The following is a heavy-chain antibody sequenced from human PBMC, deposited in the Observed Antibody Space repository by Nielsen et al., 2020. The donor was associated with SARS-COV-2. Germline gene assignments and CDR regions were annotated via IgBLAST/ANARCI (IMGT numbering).Heavy chain of an antibody. CDR2: ISWNSGSI. J-gene: IGHJ5*02. Sequence: SLKISCAASGFTFDDYAMHWVRQAPGKGLEWVSGISWNSGSIGYADSVKGRFTISRDNAKNSLYLQMNSLRAEDTAVYYCARDVYTFDPWGQGTLVTVSS. V-gene: IGHV3-9*01. CDR3: ARDVYTFDP. CDR1: GFTFDDYA. D-gene: IGHD3-16*01.